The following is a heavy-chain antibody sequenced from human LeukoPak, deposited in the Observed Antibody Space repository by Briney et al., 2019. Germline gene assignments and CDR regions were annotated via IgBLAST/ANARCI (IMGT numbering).Heavy chain of an antibody. J-gene: IGHJ5*02. D-gene: IGHD3-10*01. CDR2: ISGSGGST. CDR3: ARLGVRGVIWLENWFDP. Sequence: GGSLRLSCAASGFTFSSDAMSWVRQAPGKGLEWVSAISGSGGSTYYADSVKGRFTISRDNSKNALYLQMNSLRAEDTAVYYCARLGVRGVIWLENWFDPWGQGTLVTVSS. V-gene: IGHV3-23*01. CDR1: GFTFSSDA.